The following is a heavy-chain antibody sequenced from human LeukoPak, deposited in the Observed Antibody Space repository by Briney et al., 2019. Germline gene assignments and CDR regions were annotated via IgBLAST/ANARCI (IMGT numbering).Heavy chain of an antibody. J-gene: IGHJ4*02. CDR2: IYPADSDT. V-gene: IGHV5-51*01. D-gene: IGHD6-19*01. Sequence: PGESLKISCKASGYSFTSYWIGWGRQMPGKGLEGMGIIYPADSDTRYSPSFRGQVTISADKSITTAYLQWRSLKASDTAIYFCATGYSSGWNGYYFDYWGQGTPVTVSS. CDR3: ATGYSSGWNGYYFDY. CDR1: GYSFTSYW.